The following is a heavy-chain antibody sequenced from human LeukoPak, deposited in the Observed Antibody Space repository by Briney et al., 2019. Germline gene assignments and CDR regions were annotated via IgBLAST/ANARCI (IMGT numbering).Heavy chain of an antibody. CDR3: ARVNLGFDWLLYEAFDI. D-gene: IGHD3-9*01. CDR2: IYYSGST. V-gene: IGHV4-59*01. J-gene: IGHJ3*02. Sequence: SETLSLTCTVSGGSISSYYWSWIRQPPGKGLEWIGYIYYSGSTNYNPSLKSRVTISVDTSKNQFSLKLSSVPAADTAVYYCARVNLGFDWLLYEAFDIWGQGTMVTVSS. CDR1: GGSISSYY.